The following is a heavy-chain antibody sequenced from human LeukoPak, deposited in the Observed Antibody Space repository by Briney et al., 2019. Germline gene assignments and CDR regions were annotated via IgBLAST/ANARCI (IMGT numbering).Heavy chain of an antibody. D-gene: IGHD3-10*01. Sequence: PRGSLRLSCAASGFTFSSYAMSWVRQAPGKGLQWVSAISGSGGSTFYADSVKGRFTISRDNSKNTLYLQMNSLRAEDTAVYYCARARISYYDAFDIWGQGTVVTVSS. V-gene: IGHV3-23*01. CDR1: GFTFSSYA. CDR2: ISGSGGST. J-gene: IGHJ3*02. CDR3: ARARISYYDAFDI.